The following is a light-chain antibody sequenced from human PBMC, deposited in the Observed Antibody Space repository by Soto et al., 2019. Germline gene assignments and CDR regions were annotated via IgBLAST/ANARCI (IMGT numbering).Light chain of an antibody. Sequence: EIVLTQSPGTLFLSPGESATLSCRASQSVSNNFLAWYQQKPGQAPRLLIYGASSRAPGSPDRFTGSGSGTDFTLTISRLEPEDFAVYYCQQYGSSLWTVGQGTKVEIK. J-gene: IGKJ1*01. V-gene: IGKV3-20*01. CDR3: QQYGSSLWT. CDR1: QSVSNNF. CDR2: GAS.